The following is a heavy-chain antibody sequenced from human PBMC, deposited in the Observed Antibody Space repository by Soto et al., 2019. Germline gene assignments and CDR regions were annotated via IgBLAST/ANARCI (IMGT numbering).Heavy chain of an antibody. V-gene: IGHV3-7*01. CDR3: ARDRGYSSYDY. CDR1: GFTFSSSW. CDR2: IKEDGSEK. D-gene: IGHD5-18*01. J-gene: IGHJ4*02. Sequence: EVQLVESGGGLGQPGGSLRLSCAASGFTFSSSWMNWVRQAPGKGLEWVAGIKEDGSEKYYVDIVKGRFTISRDNVENSLYLQMNSLRGEDSAVYFCARDRGYSSYDYWGLGTLVTVSS.